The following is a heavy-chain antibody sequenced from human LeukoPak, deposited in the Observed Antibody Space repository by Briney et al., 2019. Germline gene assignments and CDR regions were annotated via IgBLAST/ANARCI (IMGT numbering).Heavy chain of an antibody. CDR1: GFTFSSYA. Sequence: GRSLRLSCAASGFTFSSYAMHWVRQAPGKGLEWVAVISYDGSNKYYADSVKGRFTISRDNSKNTLYLQMNSLRAEDTAAYYCASLLELLSQSDYWGQGALVTVSS. CDR2: ISYDGSNK. CDR3: ASLLELLSQSDY. J-gene: IGHJ4*02. D-gene: IGHD1-7*01. V-gene: IGHV3-30-3*01.